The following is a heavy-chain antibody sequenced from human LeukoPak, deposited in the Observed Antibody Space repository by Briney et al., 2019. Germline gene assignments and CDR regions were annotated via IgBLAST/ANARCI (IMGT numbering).Heavy chain of an antibody. Sequence: ASVKVSCKASGYTFTSYDINWVRQATGQGLEWMGWMNPNSGNTGYAQKFQGRVTMTRNTSISTAYMELSSLRSEDTAVYYCARGLGSSGWYSYYYYHYGMDVWGQGTTVTVSS. D-gene: IGHD6-19*01. CDR2: MNPNSGNT. CDR1: GYTFTSYD. CDR3: ARGLGSSGWYSYYYYHYGMDV. J-gene: IGHJ6*02. V-gene: IGHV1-8*01.